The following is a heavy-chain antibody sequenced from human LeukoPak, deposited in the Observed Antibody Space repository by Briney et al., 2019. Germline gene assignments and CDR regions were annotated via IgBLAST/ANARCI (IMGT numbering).Heavy chain of an antibody. CDR2: IHYSGST. Sequence: SETLSLTCTVSGGSISSGGYYWSWIRQHPGKGLEWIGYIHYSGSTYYNPSLKSRVSISVDTSKNQFSLKLSSVTAADTAVYYCARDLGDGYLANDYWGQGTLVTVSS. V-gene: IGHV4-31*03. CDR1: GGSISSGGYY. D-gene: IGHD5-24*01. CDR3: ARDLGDGYLANDY. J-gene: IGHJ4*02.